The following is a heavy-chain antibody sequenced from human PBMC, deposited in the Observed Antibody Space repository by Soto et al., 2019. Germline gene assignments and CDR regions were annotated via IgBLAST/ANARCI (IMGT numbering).Heavy chain of an antibody. CDR1: GFTFSNYA. D-gene: IGHD3-22*01. CDR2: ISASGGSP. J-gene: IGHJ3*02. CDR3: AKARPSGGYYYVEALDI. Sequence: PGGSLRLSCAASGFTFSNYAMTWVRQAPGKGLGWVSAISASGGSPYYTDSVNGRFTISRDNSKSTLYLQVNSLKSEDTAVYYCAKARPSGGYYYVEALDIWGHGTMVTVSS. V-gene: IGHV3-23*01.